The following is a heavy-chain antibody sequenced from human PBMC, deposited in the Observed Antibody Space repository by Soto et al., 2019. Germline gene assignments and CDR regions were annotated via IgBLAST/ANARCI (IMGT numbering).Heavy chain of an antibody. CDR1: GCSISSSSYY. Sequence: PSETLSLTCTVSGCSISSSSYYWGWIRQPPGKGLEWIGSIYYSGSTYYNPSLKSRVTISVDTSKNQFSLKLSSVTAADTAVYYCARLCGATNQPDFDYWGQVTLVTVS. CDR3: ARLCGATNQPDFDY. D-gene: IGHD5-12*01. CDR2: IYYSGST. V-gene: IGHV4-39*01. J-gene: IGHJ4*02.